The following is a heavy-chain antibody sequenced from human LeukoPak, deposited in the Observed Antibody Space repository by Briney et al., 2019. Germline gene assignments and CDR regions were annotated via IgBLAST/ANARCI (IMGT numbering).Heavy chain of an antibody. D-gene: IGHD1-26*01. J-gene: IGHJ4*02. CDR3: ARVKRFGATVDY. CDR2: INPNSGGT. Sequence: ASVKVSCKASGYTFTGYYMHWVRQAPGQGLEWMGWINPNSGGTNYAQKFQGRVTMTRDTSISTAYMELSWLRSDDTAVYYCARVKRFGATVDYWGQGTLVTVSS. V-gene: IGHV1-2*02. CDR1: GYTFTGYY.